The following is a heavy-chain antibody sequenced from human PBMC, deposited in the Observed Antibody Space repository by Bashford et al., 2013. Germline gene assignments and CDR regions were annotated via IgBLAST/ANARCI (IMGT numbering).Heavy chain of an antibody. Sequence: SVKVSCTAYGYDFRSYAINWVRQAPGQGLEWMGGIIPILGTPNYAQKFQGRVTITVDESTSTAFMELSSLRSDDTAVYYCARSGDSGTYYSRNDYWGQGTLVTVSS. D-gene: IGHD3-10*01. CDR1: GYDFRSYA. V-gene: IGHV1-69*13. J-gene: IGHJ4*02. CDR2: IIPILGTP. CDR3: ARSGDSGTYYSRNDY.